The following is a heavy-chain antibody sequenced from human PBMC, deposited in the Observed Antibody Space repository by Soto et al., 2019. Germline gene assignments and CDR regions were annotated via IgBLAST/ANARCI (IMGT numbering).Heavy chain of an antibody. CDR2: IIPTFGTA. Sequence: SLKVSCEASAGTFSSYYINWVRQAPGQGLEWMGGIIPTFGTANYAQKFQGRVTITADNSTSTAYMELSSLRSEDTAVYYCATKGVNGPYYYDSSGYYRGYYYGMDVWGQGTTVRVS. CDR3: ATKGVNGPYYYDSSGYYRGYYYGMDV. D-gene: IGHD3-22*01. J-gene: IGHJ6*02. CDR1: AGTFSSYY. V-gene: IGHV1-69*06.